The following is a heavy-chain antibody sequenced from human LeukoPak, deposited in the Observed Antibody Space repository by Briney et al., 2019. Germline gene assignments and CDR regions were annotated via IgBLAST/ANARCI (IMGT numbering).Heavy chain of an antibody. CDR3: ARASDIVVVVAAAGWFDP. D-gene: IGHD2-15*01. J-gene: IGHJ5*02. V-gene: IGHV4-38-2*02. CDR2: IYHSGST. Sequence: PSETLSLTCTVSAYSISSGYYWGWIRQPPGKGLEWIGSIYHSGSTYYNPSLKSRVTISVDTSKNQFSLKLSSVTAADTAVYYCARASDIVVVVAAAGWFDPWGQGTLVTVSS. CDR1: AYSISSGYY.